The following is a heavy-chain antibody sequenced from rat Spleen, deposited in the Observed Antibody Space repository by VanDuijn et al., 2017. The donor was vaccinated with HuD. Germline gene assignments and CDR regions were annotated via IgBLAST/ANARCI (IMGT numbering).Heavy chain of an antibody. CDR3: ARSRYFDF. Sequence: EVQLQESGPGLVKPSQSLSLTCSVTGYSITNNYWGWIRKFPGNKMEWMGYISYSGSTSYNPSLKSRNSIARDTSKNKFFLQLNSVTTEYTATYYCARSRYFDFWGPGTMVTVSS. V-gene: IGHV3-1*01. J-gene: IGHJ1*01. CDR1: GYSITNNY. CDR2: ISYSGST.